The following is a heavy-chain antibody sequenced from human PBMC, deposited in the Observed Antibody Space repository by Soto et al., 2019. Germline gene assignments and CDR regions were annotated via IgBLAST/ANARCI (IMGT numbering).Heavy chain of an antibody. J-gene: IGHJ4*02. V-gene: IGHV3-30*03. D-gene: IGHD3-3*01. CDR2: ISYDGSNK. Sequence: QVQLVESGGGVVQPGRSLRLSCAASGFTFSSYGMHWVRQAPGKGLEWVAVISYDGSNKYYADSVKGRFTISRDNSKNTLYLQMNSLRAEDTAVYYCAGICSPYDFWSGCYFDYWGQGTLVTVSS. CDR1: GFTFSSYG. CDR3: AGICSPYDFWSGCYFDY.